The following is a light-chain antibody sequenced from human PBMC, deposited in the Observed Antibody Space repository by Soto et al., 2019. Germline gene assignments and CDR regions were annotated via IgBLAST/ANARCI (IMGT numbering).Light chain of an antibody. CDR3: QQSYSKWT. V-gene: IGKV1-39*01. J-gene: IGKJ1*01. CDR1: ESVSSY. Sequence: DIQMTQSPSSLSASVGDRVTITCRAKESVSSYVNWYQQKPGRAPKLLIYAASSLQSGVPARFSGSGSVTDFTLTISGLQPEDFATYYCQQSYSKWTFGQGTKVEIK. CDR2: AAS.